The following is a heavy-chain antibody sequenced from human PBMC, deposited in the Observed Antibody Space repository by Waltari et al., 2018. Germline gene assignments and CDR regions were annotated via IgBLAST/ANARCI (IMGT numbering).Heavy chain of an antibody. CDR3: AKRIVGGPFDV. CDR1: GGSFGTYA. J-gene: IGHJ3*01. Sequence: QVHLVQSGAEVRRPGSSVKVSCEASGGSFGTYAITWVRQGPGQGLEWIAGIIPIFGKPNYAQKFQDRVKVAADELTRTAFMELSSLRPDDTAVYYCAKRIVGGPFDVWGQGTMVIVSS. D-gene: IGHD1-26*01. CDR2: IIPIFGKP. V-gene: IGHV1-69*12.